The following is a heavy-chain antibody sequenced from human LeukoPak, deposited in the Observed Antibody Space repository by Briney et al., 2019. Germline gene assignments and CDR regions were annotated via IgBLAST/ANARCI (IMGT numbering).Heavy chain of an antibody. D-gene: IGHD2-2*02. J-gene: IGHJ6*02. CDR2: ISGSGGST. Sequence: PGGSLRLSCAASGFTFSSYAMSWVRQAPGKGLEWVSAISGSGGSTYYADSVKGRFTISRDNSKNTLYLQMNSLRAEDTAVYYCARDIVVVPAAITYYYYGMDVWGQGTTVTVSS. CDR1: GFTFSSYA. V-gene: IGHV3-23*01. CDR3: ARDIVVVPAAITYYYYGMDV.